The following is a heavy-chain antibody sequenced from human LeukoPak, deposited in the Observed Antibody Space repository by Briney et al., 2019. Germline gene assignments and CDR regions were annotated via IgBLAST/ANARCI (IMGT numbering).Heavy chain of an antibody. Sequence: GGSLRLSCAVSGFTFSSYAMSWIRQAPGKGLERVSAISGSGGSTFYADSVKGRFTISRDNSKNTLYLQMNSLRAEDTAVYYCAKGSGGTRPHAFDTWGQGTMVTVSS. J-gene: IGHJ3*02. CDR1: GFTFSSYA. V-gene: IGHV3-23*01. D-gene: IGHD2-15*01. CDR2: ISGSGGST. CDR3: AKGSGGTRPHAFDT.